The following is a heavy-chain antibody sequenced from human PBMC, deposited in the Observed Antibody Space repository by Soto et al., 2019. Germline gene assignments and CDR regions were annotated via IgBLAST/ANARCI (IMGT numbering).Heavy chain of an antibody. J-gene: IGHJ3*02. D-gene: IGHD2-15*01. CDR2: IYYSGNT. CDR1: GGSISSSSYF. CDR3: ARGMKDISSAGAFDI. Sequence: QLQLQESGPGLAKPSETLSLTCTVSGGSISSSSYFWDWIRQPPGQALQWIGSIYYSGNTYYNPALKSRVTEYVYRSKNQHSLKLSSVTAADTALYYCARGMKDISSAGAFDIWGQGTMVTVSS. V-gene: IGHV4-39*01.